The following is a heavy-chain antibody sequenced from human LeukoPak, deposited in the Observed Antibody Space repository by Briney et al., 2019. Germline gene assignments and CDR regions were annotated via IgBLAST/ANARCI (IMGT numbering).Heavy chain of an antibody. CDR3: ARIVSSGYYQDFDY. CDR1: GFTFSTYS. V-gene: IGHV3-21*01. J-gene: IGHJ4*02. CDR2: ISSSSSHI. D-gene: IGHD3-22*01. Sequence: GGSLRLSYAVSGFTFSTYSMNWVRQAPGKGLEWVSSISSSSSHIYYADSVKGRFTISRDNAKNSLYLQMNSLRAEDTAVYYCARIVSSGYYQDFDYWGQGTLVTVSS.